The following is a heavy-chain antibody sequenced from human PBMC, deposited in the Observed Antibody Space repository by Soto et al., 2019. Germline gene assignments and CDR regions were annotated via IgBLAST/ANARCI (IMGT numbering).Heavy chain of an antibody. Sequence: PGVSLRLSCAASGVTFSSYSRNWVRQAPGKGLEWVSSISSSSSYIYYADSVKGRFTISRDNAKNSLYLQMNSLRAEDTAVYYCARDAYGDYGFDYWGQGTLVTV. CDR3: ARDAYGDYGFDY. J-gene: IGHJ4*02. V-gene: IGHV3-21*01. CDR1: GVTFSSYS. D-gene: IGHD4-17*01. CDR2: ISSSSSYI.